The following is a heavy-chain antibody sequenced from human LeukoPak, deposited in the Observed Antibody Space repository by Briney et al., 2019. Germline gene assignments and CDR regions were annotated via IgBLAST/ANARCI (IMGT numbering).Heavy chain of an antibody. CDR2: INHSGST. CDR3: ARDRLLWFGELFLGGFDY. V-gene: IGHV4-34*01. Sequence: SETLSLTCAVYGGSFSGYYWSWIRQPPGKGLEWIGEINHSGSTNYNPSLKSRVTMSVDTSENQFSLKLSSVTAADTAVYYCARDRLLWFGELFLGGFDYWGQGTLVTVSS. J-gene: IGHJ4*02. D-gene: IGHD3-10*01. CDR1: GGSFSGYY.